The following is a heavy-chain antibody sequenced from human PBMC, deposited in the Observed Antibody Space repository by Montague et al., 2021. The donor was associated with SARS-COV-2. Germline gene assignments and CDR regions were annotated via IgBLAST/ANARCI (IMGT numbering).Heavy chain of an antibody. V-gene: IGHV4-59*02. CDR1: GGSASGYY. CDR2: MYYTGTS. J-gene: IGHJ4*01. D-gene: IGHD2-2*02. Sequence: ETRSLTCAISGGSASGYYWAWIRQPPGKGLEWIGYMYYTGTSNYNPSLKSRVSMSIDTSKNHFSLNLTSVAAADTGVYYCARGLGYTSMFRFFDYWGHGAQVTVSS. CDR3: ARGLGYTSMFRFFDY.